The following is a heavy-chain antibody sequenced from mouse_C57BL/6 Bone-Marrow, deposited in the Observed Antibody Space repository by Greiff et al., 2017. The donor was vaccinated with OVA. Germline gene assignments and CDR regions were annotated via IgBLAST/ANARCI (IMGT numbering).Heavy chain of an antibody. CDR3: TEIYYDYDEGSYYFDY. Sequence: VQLQQSGAELVRPGASVKLSCTASGFTITDDYMHWVKQRPEQGLEWIGWIDPENGDTEYASKFQGKATITADTSSNTAYLQLSSLTSEDTAVYYCTEIYYDYDEGSYYFDYWGQGTTLTVSS. J-gene: IGHJ2*01. V-gene: IGHV14-4*01. CDR1: GFTITDDY. D-gene: IGHD2-4*01. CDR2: IDPENGDT.